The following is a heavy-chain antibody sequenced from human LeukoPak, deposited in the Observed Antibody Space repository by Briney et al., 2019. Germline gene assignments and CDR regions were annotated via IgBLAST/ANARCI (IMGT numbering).Heavy chain of an antibody. CDR2: IYHSGST. CDR1: RGSISSPNYY. J-gene: IGHJ6*03. Sequence: PSETLSLTCSVSRGSISSPNYYWGWIRQPPGKGLEWIGSIYHSGSTYYNPSLKSRVTISVDTSKNQFSLKLSSVTAADTAVYYCAREEEGYNWNYSMDVWGKGTTVTVSS. V-gene: IGHV4-39*07. CDR3: AREEEGYNWNYSMDV. D-gene: IGHD1-1*01.